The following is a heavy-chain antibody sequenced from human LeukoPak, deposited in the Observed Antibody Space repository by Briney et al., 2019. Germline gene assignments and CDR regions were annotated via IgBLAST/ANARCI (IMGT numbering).Heavy chain of an antibody. CDR1: GFTFDDYA. D-gene: IGHD6-13*01. CDR2: IVWNSGSI. J-gene: IGHJ4*02. V-gene: IGHV3-9*01. Sequence: GGSLRPSCAASGFTFDDYAMHWVRQAPGEGLELVSGIVWNSGSIDYADSVKGRFTISRDNAKNSLYLQMNSLRAEDTAFYYCAKDVGYSSTFTFEYWGQGTLVTVSS. CDR3: AKDVGYSSTFTFEY.